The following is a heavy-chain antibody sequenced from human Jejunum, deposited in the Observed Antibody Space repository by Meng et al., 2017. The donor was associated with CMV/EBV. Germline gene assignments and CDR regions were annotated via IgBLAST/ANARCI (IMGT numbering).Heavy chain of an antibody. CDR2: INPSGSST. J-gene: IGHJ4*02. D-gene: IGHD3-10*01. Sequence: CKASGYAFMHWVRQAPGQGFEWMGIINPSGSSTTYPQKFQGRVTMTRDASTSTVYMELSSLRSDDTAVYYCAREPASEFYFDYWGQGTLVTVSS. V-gene: IGHV1-46*01. CDR1: GYAF. CDR3: AREPASEFYFDY.